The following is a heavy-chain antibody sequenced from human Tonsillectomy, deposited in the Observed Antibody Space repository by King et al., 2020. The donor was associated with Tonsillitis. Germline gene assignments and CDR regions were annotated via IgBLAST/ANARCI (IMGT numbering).Heavy chain of an antibody. Sequence: VQLQQWGAGLLKPSETLSLTCAVYGGSFSGYYWSWIRQPPGKGLEWIGEINHSGSTNYNPSHKSRVTISVDTSKNQFSLKLSSVTAADTAVYYCARGHSITIFGVVISTGWFDPWGQGTLVTVSS. CDR1: GGSFSGYY. CDR3: ARGHSITIFGVVISTGWFDP. J-gene: IGHJ5*02. V-gene: IGHV4-34*01. D-gene: IGHD3-3*01. CDR2: INHSGST.